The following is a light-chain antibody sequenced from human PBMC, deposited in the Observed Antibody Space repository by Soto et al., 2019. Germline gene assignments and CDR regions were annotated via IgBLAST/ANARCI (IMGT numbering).Light chain of an antibody. CDR1: QDISKY. V-gene: IGKV1-27*01. J-gene: IGKJ4*01. CDR2: AAS. Sequence: DIPMTQSPSSLSASIGDSVTITCRASQDISKYLAWYQQKPGKVPKLLIFAASTLQSGVPSRFSGSGSGTDFTLTITSLQSEDVATYYCQEYNSAPPLTFGGGTKVDIK. CDR3: QEYNSAPPLT.